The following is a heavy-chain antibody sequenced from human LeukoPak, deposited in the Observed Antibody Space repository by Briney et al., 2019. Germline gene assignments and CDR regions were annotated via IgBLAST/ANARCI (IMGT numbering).Heavy chain of an antibody. V-gene: IGHV3-74*01. CDR2: LNTGGNST. CDR1: GFNFSNYW. D-gene: IGHD3-10*01. CDR3: TREGAYDSGTYGAGDY. J-gene: IGHJ4*02. Sequence: GGSLRLSCTASGFNFSNYWMHWVRQDPGKGLVWVSRLNTGGNSTIYADSVKGRFIISRDNAKSTLYLQMNSLRADDTGVYYCTREGAYDSGTYGAGDYWGQGTLVTVSS.